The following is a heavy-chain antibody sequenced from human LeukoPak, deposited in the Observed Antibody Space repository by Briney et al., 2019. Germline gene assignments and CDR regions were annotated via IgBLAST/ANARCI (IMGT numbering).Heavy chain of an antibody. D-gene: IGHD3-10*01. CDR3: ARTYYYGSGGVYFDY. CDR2: INHSGST. Sequence: SETLSLTCAVYGGSFSGYYWSWIRQPPGKGLEWIGEINHSGSTNYNPSLKSRVTISVDTSKNQFSLKLSSVTAADTAVYYCARTYYYGSGGVYFDYWGQGTLVTVSS. V-gene: IGHV4-34*01. CDR1: GGSFSGYY. J-gene: IGHJ4*02.